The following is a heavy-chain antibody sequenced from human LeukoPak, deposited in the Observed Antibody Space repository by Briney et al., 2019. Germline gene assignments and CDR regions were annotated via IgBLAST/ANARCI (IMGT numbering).Heavy chain of an antibody. CDR3: ARDCGNIGTMGAFDI. Sequence: SQTLSLTCTVSGGSISSGGYYWSWIRQHPGKGLEWIGYIYYSGSTYYNPSLKSRVTISVVTSKNQFSLKLSSVTAADTAVYYCARDCGNIGTMGAFDIWGQGTMVTVSS. V-gene: IGHV4-31*03. CDR1: GGSISSGGYY. J-gene: IGHJ3*02. CDR2: IYYSGST. D-gene: IGHD2/OR15-2a*01.